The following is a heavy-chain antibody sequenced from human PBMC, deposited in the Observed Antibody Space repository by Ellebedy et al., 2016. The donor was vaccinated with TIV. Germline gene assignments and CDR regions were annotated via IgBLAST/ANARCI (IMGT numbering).Heavy chain of an antibody. CDR2: ISDYNGHT. D-gene: IGHD3-9*01. V-gene: IGHV1-18*04. J-gene: IGHJ4*02. CDR1: GYTFTSYG. CDR3: ARDRSNVLTGTELDF. Sequence: ASVKVSCKTSGYTFTSYGISWVRQAPGQGLEWMGWISDYNGHTNYAQKVQGRVTMTTDTSTNTAYMELRSLRPDDTAVYYCARDRSNVLTGTELDFWGQGTVVTVSS.